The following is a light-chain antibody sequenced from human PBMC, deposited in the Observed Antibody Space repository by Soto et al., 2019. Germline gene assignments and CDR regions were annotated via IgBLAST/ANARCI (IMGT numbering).Light chain of an antibody. CDR1: QSVASY. CDR3: QQRRDWPLT. Sequence: EIVFTQSPATLSLSPGERVTLSCKASQSVASYLAWYQQKPGQPPKLLIYDASNRATGIPARFSGSGSVTDFTLTISRIEPEDFAVYYCQQRRDWPLTFGGGTKVDIK. CDR2: DAS. V-gene: IGKV3-11*01. J-gene: IGKJ4*01.